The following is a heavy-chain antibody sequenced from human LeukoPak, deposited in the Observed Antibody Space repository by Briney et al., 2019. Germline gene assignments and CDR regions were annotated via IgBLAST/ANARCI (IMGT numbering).Heavy chain of an antibody. V-gene: IGHV3-30*02. Sequence: GGSLRLSCAASGFTFSSYGMHWVRQAPGKGLEWVAFIRYDGGNKYYADSVKGRFTISRDNSKNTLYLQMNSLRAEDTAVYYCAKLAGVTDYYYYYMDVWGKGTTVTISS. J-gene: IGHJ6*03. D-gene: IGHD4-23*01. CDR2: IRYDGGNK. CDR3: AKLAGVTDYYYYYMDV. CDR1: GFTFSSYG.